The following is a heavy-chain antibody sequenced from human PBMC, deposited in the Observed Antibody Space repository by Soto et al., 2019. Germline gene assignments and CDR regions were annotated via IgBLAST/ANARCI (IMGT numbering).Heavy chain of an antibody. CDR2: IYFSGSA. J-gene: IGHJ4*02. CDR1: GDTIRSDY. CDR3: ARRYSGYGDY. Sequence: SETLSLTCSVSGDTIRSDYWNWIRQPPGKRLEWIGYIYFSGSANYNPSLKSRVTISVDTSKNQFSLKLSSVTAADTAVYYCARRYSGYGDYWGQGTLVTVSS. V-gene: IGHV4-59*08. D-gene: IGHD5-12*01.